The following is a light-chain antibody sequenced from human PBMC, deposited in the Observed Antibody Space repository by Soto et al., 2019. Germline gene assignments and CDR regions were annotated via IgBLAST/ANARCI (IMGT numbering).Light chain of an antibody. Sequence: EIVLTQSPGALSLSPGERATLSCRASQSVSNSYLAWYQQKPAQAPRLLIYGTSNRATGFPDRFSGSGCGTDFTLTISRREPEDFAVYYCQLYDTSPPGYTFGQGTKLEIK. V-gene: IGKV3-20*01. CDR3: QLYDTSPPGYT. CDR2: GTS. J-gene: IGKJ2*01. CDR1: QSVSNSY.